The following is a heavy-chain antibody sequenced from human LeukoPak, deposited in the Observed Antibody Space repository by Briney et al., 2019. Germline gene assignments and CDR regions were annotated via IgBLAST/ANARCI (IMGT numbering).Heavy chain of an antibody. Sequence: GASVKVSCKASGYTFTGKYMHWVRQAPGQGLEWMGWINPKSGGTNYAQKFQDRVTMTRDTSISTAYMELSRLRSDDSAVYYCTRGLIVAATGSYAFFEYWGQGTLVTVSS. CDR1: GYTFTGKY. CDR3: TRGLIVAATGSYAFFEY. J-gene: IGHJ4*02. V-gene: IGHV1-2*02. CDR2: INPKSGGT. D-gene: IGHD1-26*01.